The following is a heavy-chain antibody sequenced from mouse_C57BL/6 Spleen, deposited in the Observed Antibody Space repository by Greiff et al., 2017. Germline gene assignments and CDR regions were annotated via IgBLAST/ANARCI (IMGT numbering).Heavy chain of an antibody. CDR2: IDPSDSYT. V-gene: IGHV1-69*01. CDR3: ARGGDYGYWYFDV. Sequence: QVQLQQPGAELVMPGASVKLSCKASGYTFTSYWMHWVKQRPGQCLEWIGEIDPSDSYTNYNQKFKGKSTLTVDKSSSTAYMQLSSLTSEDSAVYYCARGGDYGYWYFDVWGTGTTVTVSS. CDR1: GYTFTSYW. D-gene: IGHD2-4*01. J-gene: IGHJ1*03.